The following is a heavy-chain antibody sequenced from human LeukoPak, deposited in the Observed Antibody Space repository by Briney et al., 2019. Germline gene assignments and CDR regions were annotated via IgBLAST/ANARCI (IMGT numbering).Heavy chain of an antibody. D-gene: IGHD3-9*01. Sequence: SETLSLTCAVYGGSFSGYYWSWIRQPPGKGLEWIGEINHSGSTNYNPSLKSRVTISVDTSKNQFSLKLSSVTAADTAVYYCARLTNPTGWGYYYYMDVWGKGTTVTISS. CDR1: GGSFSGYY. CDR3: ARLTNPTGWGYYYYMDV. V-gene: IGHV4-34*01. J-gene: IGHJ6*03. CDR2: INHSGST.